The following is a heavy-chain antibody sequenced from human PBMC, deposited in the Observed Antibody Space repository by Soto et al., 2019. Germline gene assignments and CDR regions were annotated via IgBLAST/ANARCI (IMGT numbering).Heavy chain of an antibody. J-gene: IGHJ6*03. Sequence: QLQLQESGPGLVKPSETLSLTCTVSGGSISSSRDYWGWIRQPPGKGLEWIGSIFYSGSTYYNPSLRSRVTISVDSSKNQFSLRLSSVTAADTAVYYCARIQNFYSYYMDAWGKGTTVTVSS. CDR3: ARIQNFYSYYMDA. CDR2: IFYSGST. V-gene: IGHV4-39*01. CDR1: GGSISSSRDY.